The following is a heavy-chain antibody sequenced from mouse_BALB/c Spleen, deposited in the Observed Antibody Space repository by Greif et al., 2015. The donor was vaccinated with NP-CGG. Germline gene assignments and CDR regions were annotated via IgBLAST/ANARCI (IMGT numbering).Heavy chain of an antibody. J-gene: IGHJ4*01. Sequence: QVQLQQSGAELVRPGASVKLSCKASGYSFTSYWMNWVKQRPGQGLEWIGMIHPSDSETRLNQKFKDKATLTVDKSSSPTYMQLSRPTSENTALYSFARCYRNYVYTMDYCRQGTTVTVTS. CDR1: GYSFTSYW. CDR3: ARCYRNYVYTMDY. CDR2: IHPSDSET. D-gene: IGHD2-1*01. V-gene: IGHV1S82*01.